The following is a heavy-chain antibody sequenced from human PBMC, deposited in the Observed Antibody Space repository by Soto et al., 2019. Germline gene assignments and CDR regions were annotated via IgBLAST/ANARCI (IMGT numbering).Heavy chain of an antibody. CDR2: ISGGGAKT. Sequence: EVQLLESGGGLVQPGGSLRLSCAASGLTFINYAMTWVRQVPGKGLEWVADISGGGAKTTYADSVEGRFTISRDNSKNTLYLQMNSLRAEDSAVYYCAKAGYGSGSYYTLSFDSWGQGTLVTVSS. V-gene: IGHV3-23*01. D-gene: IGHD3-10*01. J-gene: IGHJ4*02. CDR1: GLTFINYA. CDR3: AKAGYGSGSYYTLSFDS.